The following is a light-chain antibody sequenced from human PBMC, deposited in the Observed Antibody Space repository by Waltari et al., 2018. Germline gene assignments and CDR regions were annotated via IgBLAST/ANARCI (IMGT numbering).Light chain of an antibody. Sequence: QSALAQPASVSGIPGQSISISCTGTSSHIGGYNYVSWYQQHSGKAPKVILYAVTYRPSGISNRFSGSKSGNTASLTIYGLQAEDEAYYYCSSYTSNISWVFGGGTKLTVL. J-gene: IGLJ3*02. CDR1: SSHIGGYNY. CDR2: AVT. V-gene: IGLV2-14*03. CDR3: SSYTSNISWV.